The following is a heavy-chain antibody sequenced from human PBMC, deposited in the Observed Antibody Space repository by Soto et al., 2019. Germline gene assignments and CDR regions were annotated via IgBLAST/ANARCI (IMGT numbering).Heavy chain of an antibody. Sequence: ASVKVSCKASGFTFTSSAVQWVRQARGQRLEWIGWIVVGSGNTNYAQKFQERVTITRDMSTSTAYMELSSLRSEDTAVYYCAADPNSLSSSWVFSFDPWGQGTLVTVSS. J-gene: IGHJ5*02. CDR3: AADPNSLSSSWVFSFDP. V-gene: IGHV1-58*01. D-gene: IGHD6-13*01. CDR1: GFTFTSSA. CDR2: IVVGSGNT.